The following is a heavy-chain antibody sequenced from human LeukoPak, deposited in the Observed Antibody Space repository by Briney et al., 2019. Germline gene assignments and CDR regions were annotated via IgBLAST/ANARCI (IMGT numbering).Heavy chain of an antibody. V-gene: IGHV1-2*02. CDR3: TREYSSSWYGYFDL. CDR2: INPNSGGT. J-gene: IGHJ2*01. Sequence: GSSVKVSCKASGGTFSSYAISWVRQAPGQGLEWMGWINPNSGGTNYAQKFQGRVTMTRDTSISTAYMELSSLMSDDTAMYYCTREYSSSWYGYFDLWGRGTLVTVSS. D-gene: IGHD6-13*01. CDR1: GGTFSSYA.